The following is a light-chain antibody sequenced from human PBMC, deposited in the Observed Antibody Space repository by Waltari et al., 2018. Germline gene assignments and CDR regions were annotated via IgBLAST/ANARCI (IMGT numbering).Light chain of an antibody. J-gene: IGLJ1*01. Sequence: QSDLTQPAPVSGSPGQSSTIPCPRTTTDTGYYNYVSWYQQHPGKAPTPLIYDVSHRPSGVSDRFSGSKSSNTASLTISGLRAEDEADYHCSSYSISSNYYVFGTGTTVTVL. CDR3: SSYSISSNYYV. CDR2: DVS. V-gene: IGLV2-14*03. CDR1: TTDTGYYNY.